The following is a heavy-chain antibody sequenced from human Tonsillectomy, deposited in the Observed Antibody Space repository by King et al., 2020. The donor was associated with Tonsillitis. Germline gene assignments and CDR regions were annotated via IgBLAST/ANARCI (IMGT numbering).Heavy chain of an antibody. V-gene: IGHV1-2*02. Sequence: QLVQSGAEVKKPGASVKVSCKASGYTFTGYFMHWVRQAPGQGLEWLGWINPNTGGTNYAQRFQGRFTMTRDTSISTAYMDLSSLRSDDTAVYFCASSYSSGFFGLDCWGQGTLVTVSS. CDR3: ASSYSSGFFGLDC. J-gene: IGHJ4*02. D-gene: IGHD6-19*01. CDR1: GYTFTGYF. CDR2: INPNTGGT.